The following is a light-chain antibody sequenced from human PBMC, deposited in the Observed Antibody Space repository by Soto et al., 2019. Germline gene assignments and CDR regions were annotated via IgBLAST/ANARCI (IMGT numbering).Light chain of an antibody. V-gene: IGKV1-39*01. Sequence: DIQMTQSPSSLSASVGNRVTITCRASQSISTYLNSYQKKPGKAPNLLIYDASRLQSGVHSRFSGSGGWTYFTLSISSVQPEDFATFFCQQSYMDPITFGQGTQLEI. J-gene: IGKJ5*01. CDR1: QSISTY. CDR3: QQSYMDPIT. CDR2: DAS.